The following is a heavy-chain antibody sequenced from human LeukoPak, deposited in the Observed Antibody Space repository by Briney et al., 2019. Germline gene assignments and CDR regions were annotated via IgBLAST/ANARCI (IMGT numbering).Heavy chain of an antibody. CDR3: ARNQRWLQCGGDY. Sequence: SGGSLRLSCEASGFTFSHYSMNWVRQAPGKGLEWVSSISSSSSYIYYADSVKGRFTISRDDAKKSLYLQMNSLRAEDTAVYYCARNQRWLQCGGDYWGQGTLVTVSS. J-gene: IGHJ4*02. CDR1: GFTFSHYS. CDR2: ISSSSSYI. D-gene: IGHD5-24*01. V-gene: IGHV3-21*01.